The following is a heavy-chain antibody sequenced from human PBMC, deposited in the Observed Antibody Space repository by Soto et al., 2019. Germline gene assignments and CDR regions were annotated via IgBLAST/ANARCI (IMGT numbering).Heavy chain of an antibody. V-gene: IGHV1-69*13. CDR3: ARGGYSGYDPYYYYGMGV. CDR2: IIPIFGTA. Sequence: GASVKVSCKASGGTFSSYAISWVRQAPGQGLEWMGGIIPIFGTANYAQKFQGRVTITADESTSTAYMELSSLRSEDTAVYYCARGGYSGYDPYYYYGMGVWGQGTTVTVSS. J-gene: IGHJ6*02. D-gene: IGHD5-12*01. CDR1: GGTFSSYA.